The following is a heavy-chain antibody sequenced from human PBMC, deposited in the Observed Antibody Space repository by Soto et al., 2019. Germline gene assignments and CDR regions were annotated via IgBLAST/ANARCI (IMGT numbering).Heavy chain of an antibody. V-gene: IGHV3-15*01. D-gene: IGHD3-3*01. CDR2: IKSRSDGGAT. Sequence: PGGSLRLSCAASGFIFSNVWMNWVRRAPGKGLEWVGRIKSRSDGGATDLAAFVNGRFTISRDDSKDTLYLQMRSLKTEDTAVYYCTTIDYGVLSRSGDAFDVWGQGTLVTVSS. J-gene: IGHJ3*01. CDR1: GFIFSNVW. CDR3: TTIDYGVLSRSGDAFDV.